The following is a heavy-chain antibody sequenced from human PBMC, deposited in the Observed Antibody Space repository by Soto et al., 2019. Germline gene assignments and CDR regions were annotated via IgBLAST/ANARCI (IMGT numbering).Heavy chain of an antibody. V-gene: IGHV1-3*01. CDR1: GYTFTTYA. J-gene: IGHJ5*02. CDR2: INAGSGDT. Sequence: ASVKVSCKASGYTFTTYAIHWVRQAPGQSLEWMGWINAGSGDTVYSQQFQGRVTITRDTSANTVYMELSSLRSEDTAVFYCARYLYASPAPHAPSGQGTLVIVSA. D-gene: IGHD2-2*01. CDR3: ARYLYASPAPHAP.